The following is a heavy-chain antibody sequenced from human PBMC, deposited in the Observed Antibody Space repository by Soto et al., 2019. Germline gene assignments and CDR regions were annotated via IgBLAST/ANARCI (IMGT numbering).Heavy chain of an antibody. Sequence: LTCAISGDSVSSYSAAWNWIRQSPSGGLEWLGRTYYRSRFFSDYAESVKSRIIINPDTSKNQFSLQLKSVTPEDTAVYYCVRDRYSSSGWFDPWGQGTPVTVPQ. CDR2: TYYRSRFFS. J-gene: IGHJ5*02. CDR3: VRDRYSSSGWFDP. V-gene: IGHV6-1*01. CDR1: GDSVSSYSAA. D-gene: IGHD3-10*01.